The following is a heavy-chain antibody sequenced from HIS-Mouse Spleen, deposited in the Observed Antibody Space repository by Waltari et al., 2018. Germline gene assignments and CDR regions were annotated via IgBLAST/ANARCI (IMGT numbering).Heavy chain of an antibody. D-gene: IGHD3-10*01. CDR2: ISYDGSNQ. CDR1: GVTSGRDT. Sequence: QVQLVESGGGVVQPGRSLRLSCAAPGVTSGRDTMPWSGQAPGKGLEWVAVISYDGSNQYYADSVKGRFTISRDNSKNTLYLQMNSLRAEDTAVYYCARPSGISWYFDLWGRGTLVTVSS. J-gene: IGHJ2*01. V-gene: IGHV3-30*04. CDR3: ARPSGISWYFDL.